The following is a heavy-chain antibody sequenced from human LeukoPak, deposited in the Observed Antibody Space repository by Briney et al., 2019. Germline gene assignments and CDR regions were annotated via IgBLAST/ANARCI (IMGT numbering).Heavy chain of an antibody. D-gene: IGHD5-24*01. J-gene: IGHJ4*02. CDR1: GYTFTSYD. V-gene: IGHV1-8*03. CDR3: ARGEMATIRGYFDY. Sequence: GASVKVSCKASGYTFTSYDINWVRQATGQGLEWMGWMNPNSGNTGYAQKFQGRVTITRNTSISTAYMELSSLRSEDTAVYYCARGEMATIRGYFDYWGQGTLVTVSS. CDR2: MNPNSGNT.